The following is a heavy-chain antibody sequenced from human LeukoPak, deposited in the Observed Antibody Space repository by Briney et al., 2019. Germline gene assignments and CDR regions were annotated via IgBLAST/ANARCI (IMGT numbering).Heavy chain of an antibody. V-gene: IGHV4-59*01. CDR2: VHSNGRA. D-gene: IGHD3-16*01. CDR3: ARWGGEPHLPFDY. CDR1: GGSFSGYY. Sequence: SETLSLTCAVYGGSFSGYYWNWIRQPPGKGLEWIGYVHSNGRATYSPSLRSRLTMSVDTSKNEFSLRVKSVIAADTAVYYCARWGGEPHLPFDYWGQGTLVSVSS. J-gene: IGHJ4*02.